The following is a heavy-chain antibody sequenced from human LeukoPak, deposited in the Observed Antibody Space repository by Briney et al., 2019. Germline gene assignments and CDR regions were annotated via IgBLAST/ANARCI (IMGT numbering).Heavy chain of an antibody. Sequence: PGGSLRLSCAASGFTFDYYAMHWVRQAPGKGLEWVSLISGDGRSTYYSDSVKGRFTISRDNSKNSLYLQMNSLRTEDTALYYCAKSFRGVPQYYGMDVRGQGTTVTVSS. J-gene: IGHJ6*02. V-gene: IGHV3-43*02. CDR2: ISGDGRST. D-gene: IGHD3-10*01. CDR1: GFTFDYYA. CDR3: AKSFRGVPQYYGMDV.